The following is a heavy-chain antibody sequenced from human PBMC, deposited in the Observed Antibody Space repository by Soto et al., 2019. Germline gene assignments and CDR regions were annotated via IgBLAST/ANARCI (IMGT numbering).Heavy chain of an antibody. J-gene: IGHJ3*02. Sequence: ASVKVSCEASGYTFTCYGISWVRQAPGQGLGWMGWIIAYNSNTNYAQKLQGRVTMTTDTSTSTAYMELRSLRSDDTAVYYCARDRHQSAFDIWGQGTMVTVSS. D-gene: IGHD2-2*01. V-gene: IGHV1-18*01. CDR2: IIAYNSNT. CDR3: ARDRHQSAFDI. CDR1: GYTFTCYG.